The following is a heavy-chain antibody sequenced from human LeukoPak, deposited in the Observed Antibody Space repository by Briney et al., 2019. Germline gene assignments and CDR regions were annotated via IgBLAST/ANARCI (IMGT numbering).Heavy chain of an antibody. V-gene: IGHV3-9*01. CDR1: GFTFDDYA. CDR2: ISWNSGSI. D-gene: IGHD3-3*01. CDR3: AKDAYYDFWSGRYYGY. Sequence: PGGSLRLSCAASGFTFDDYAMHWVRHAPGKGLEWVSGISWNSGSIGYADSVKGRFTISRDNAKNSLYLQVNSLRAEDTALYYCAKDAYYDFWSGRYYGYWGQGTLVTVSS. J-gene: IGHJ4*02.